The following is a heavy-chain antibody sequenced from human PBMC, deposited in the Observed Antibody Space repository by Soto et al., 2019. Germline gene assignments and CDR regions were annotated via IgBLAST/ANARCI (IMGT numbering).Heavy chain of an antibody. J-gene: IGHJ4*02. CDR1: GYTFTSYD. CDR3: ARALTVTTFLSGY. Sequence: ASVKVSCKASGYTFTSYDINWVRQATGQGLEWMGWMNPNSGNTGYAQKFQGRVTMTRNTSVSTAYMELSSLRSEDTAVYYCARALTVTTFLSGYWGQGTLVTVSS. CDR2: MNPNSGNT. D-gene: IGHD4-17*01. V-gene: IGHV1-8*01.